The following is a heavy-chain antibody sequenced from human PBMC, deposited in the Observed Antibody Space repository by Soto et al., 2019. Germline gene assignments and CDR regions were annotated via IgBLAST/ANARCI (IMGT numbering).Heavy chain of an antibody. CDR2: IKQDGSEK. Sequence: ESGGGLVQPGGSLRLSCAASGFTFNSYWMSWVRQAPGKGLEWVANIKQDGSEKYYVDSVKGRFTISRDNAKSSLYLQMNSLRAEDTAVYYCARWTYGGIIDYWGQGTLVTVSS. V-gene: IGHV3-7*01. CDR3: ARWTYGGIIDY. CDR1: GFTFNSYW. D-gene: IGHD2-15*01. J-gene: IGHJ4*02.